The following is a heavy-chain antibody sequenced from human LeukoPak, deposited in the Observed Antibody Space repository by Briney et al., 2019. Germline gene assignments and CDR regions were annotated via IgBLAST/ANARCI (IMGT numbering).Heavy chain of an antibody. CDR3: AREPPYYYDSSGYPDY. V-gene: IGHV3-23*01. Sequence: HPGGSLRLSCAASGFTFSSYAMSWVRQAPGKGLEWVSAISGSGGSTYYADSVKGRFTISRDNSKNTLYLQMNSLRAEDTAVYYCAREPPYYYDSSGYPDYWGQGTLVTVSS. CDR2: ISGSGGST. D-gene: IGHD3-22*01. CDR1: GFTFSSYA. J-gene: IGHJ4*02.